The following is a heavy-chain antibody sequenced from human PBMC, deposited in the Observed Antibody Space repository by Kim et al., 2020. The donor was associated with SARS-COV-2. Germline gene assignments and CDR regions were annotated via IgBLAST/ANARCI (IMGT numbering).Heavy chain of an antibody. CDR3: ARDHRAVAGLPFDQAFDI. CDR2: IYTSGST. D-gene: IGHD6-19*01. V-gene: IGHV4-61*02. J-gene: IGHJ3*02. CDR1: GGSISSGSYY. Sequence: SETLSLTCTVSGGSISSGSYYWSWIRQPAGKGLEWIGRIYTSGSTNYNPSLKSRVTISVDTSKNQFSLKLSSVTAADTAVYYCARDHRAVAGLPFDQAFDIWGQGTMVTVSS.